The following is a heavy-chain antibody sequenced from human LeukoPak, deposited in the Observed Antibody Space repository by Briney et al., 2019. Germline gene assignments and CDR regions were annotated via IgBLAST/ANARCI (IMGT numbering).Heavy chain of an antibody. V-gene: IGHV6-1*01. J-gene: IGHJ5*02. Sequence: SQTLSLTCAISGDSVSSNSAAWNWIRQSPSRGFEWLGRTYYRSKWYNDYAVSVKSRITINPDTSKNQFSLQLNSVTPEDTAVYYCAREEVEDIVVVPAAINWFDPWGQGTLVTVSS. D-gene: IGHD2-2*01. CDR1: GDSVSSNSAA. CDR2: TYYRSKWYN. CDR3: AREEVEDIVVVPAAINWFDP.